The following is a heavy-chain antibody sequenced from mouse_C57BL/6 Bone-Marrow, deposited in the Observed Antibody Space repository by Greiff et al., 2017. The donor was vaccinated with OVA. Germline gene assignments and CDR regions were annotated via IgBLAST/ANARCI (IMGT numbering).Heavy chain of an antibody. CDR3: ARHYSNSVDWYCDV. D-gene: IGHD2-5*01. V-gene: IGHV1-78*01. Sequence: QVQLQQSDAELVKPGASVTISCKVSGYTFTDHSIHWLQQRPEQGLAWIGFIYPKDGSTKYNEKFKGKATLTADKSSSTAYMQLHSLTSEDSAVYFCARHYSNSVDWYCDVWGTGTTVTVSS. CDR2: IYPKDGST. CDR1: GYTFTDHS. J-gene: IGHJ1*03.